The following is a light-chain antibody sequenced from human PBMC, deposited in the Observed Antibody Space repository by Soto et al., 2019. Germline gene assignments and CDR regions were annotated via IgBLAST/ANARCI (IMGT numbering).Light chain of an antibody. J-gene: IGKJ5*01. CDR1: HSVSRTY. Sequence: EIVLTQSPGTLSLSPGERATLSCRASHSVSRTYLTWYQQKPGQAPRLLIYGASDRATGTPDRFSGSGSGTDFTLTISRLEPEDSAVYYCQQYDDSATFGQGTRLDIK. CDR2: GAS. V-gene: IGKV3-20*01. CDR3: QQYDDSAT.